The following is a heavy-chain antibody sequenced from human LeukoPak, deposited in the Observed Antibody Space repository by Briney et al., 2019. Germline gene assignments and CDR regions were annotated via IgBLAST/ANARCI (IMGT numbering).Heavy chain of an antibody. CDR3: ARGGLGEGLYYGSGSYKNGMDV. Sequence: GGSLRLSCAASGFTFDDYGMSWVRQAPGKGLEWVSGINWNGGSTGYADSVKGRFTISRDNAKNSLYLQMNSLRAEDTALYHCARGGLGEGLYYGSGSYKNGMDVWGQGTTVTVSS. V-gene: IGHV3-20*01. J-gene: IGHJ6*02. CDR1: GFTFDDYG. D-gene: IGHD3-10*01. CDR2: INWNGGST.